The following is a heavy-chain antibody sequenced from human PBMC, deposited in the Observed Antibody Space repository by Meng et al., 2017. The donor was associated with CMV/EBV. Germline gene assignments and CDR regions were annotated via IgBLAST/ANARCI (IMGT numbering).Heavy chain of an antibody. CDR1: GFIFSSYT. V-gene: IGHV3-21*01. CDR2: ISSSSSYI. CDR3: ARDYHLMYYYDTSGYYP. Sequence: GESLKISCAASGFIFSSYTMNWVRQAPGKGLEWVSSISSSSSYISYADSVKGQFTISRDNAKDTLHLQMDSLRVEDSAVYYCARDYHLMYYYDTSGYYPWGRGTLVTVSS. D-gene: IGHD3-22*01. J-gene: IGHJ5*02.